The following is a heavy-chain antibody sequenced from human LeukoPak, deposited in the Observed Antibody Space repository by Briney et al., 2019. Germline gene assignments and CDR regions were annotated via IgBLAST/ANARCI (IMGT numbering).Heavy chain of an antibody. CDR2: IYYSGST. CDR1: GGSISSSSYY. J-gene: IGHJ4*02. V-gene: IGHV4-39*07. Sequence: PSETLSLTCTVSGGSISSSSYYWGWIRQPPGKGLEWIGSIYYSGSTYYNPSLKSRVTISVDTSKNQFSLKLSSVTAADTAVYYCAREKEDSSDYWGQGTLVTVSS. D-gene: IGHD3-22*01. CDR3: AREKEDSSDY.